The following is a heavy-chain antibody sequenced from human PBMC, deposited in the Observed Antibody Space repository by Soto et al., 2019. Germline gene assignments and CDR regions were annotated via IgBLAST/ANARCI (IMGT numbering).Heavy chain of an antibody. Sequence: ASVKVSCKASGYTFTSYAMHWVRQAPGQRLEWMGWINAGNGNTKYSQKFQGRVTITRDTSASTAYMELSNLRSEDTAVYYCARDGGIGVVPAVYYYYGMDVWGQGTTVTVSS. CDR1: GYTFTSYA. CDR2: INAGNGNT. CDR3: ARDGGIGVVPAVYYYYGMDV. D-gene: IGHD2-2*01. J-gene: IGHJ6*02. V-gene: IGHV1-3*01.